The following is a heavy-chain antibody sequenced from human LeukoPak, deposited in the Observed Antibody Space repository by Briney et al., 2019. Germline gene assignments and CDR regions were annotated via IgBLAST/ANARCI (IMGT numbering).Heavy chain of an antibody. CDR3: ARARRGAGYYYYYYAMDV. V-gene: IGHV4-30-4*01. J-gene: IGHJ6*02. Sequence: SETLSLTCTVSGGSITSGDYSWSWIRQPPGKGLEWIGYIYYSGSTYYNPSLKSRVTISVDTSKNQFSLKLSSVTAADTAVYYCARARRGAGYYYYYYAMDVWGQGTTVTVSS. D-gene: IGHD3-10*01. CDR2: IYYSGST. CDR1: GGSITSGDYS.